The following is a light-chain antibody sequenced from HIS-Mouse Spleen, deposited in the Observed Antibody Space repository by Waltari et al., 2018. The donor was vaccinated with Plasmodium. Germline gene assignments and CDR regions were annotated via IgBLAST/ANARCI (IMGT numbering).Light chain of an antibody. Sequence: EIVMTQSPATPSVSPGERATLSCSALQSVSSNLAWYQQKPGQAPRLLIYGASTRATGIPARFSGSGSGTEFTITISSLQSEDFAVYYCQQYNNWSFTFGPGTKVDIK. CDR3: QQYNNWSFT. CDR1: QSVSSN. J-gene: IGKJ3*01. CDR2: GAS. V-gene: IGKV3-15*01.